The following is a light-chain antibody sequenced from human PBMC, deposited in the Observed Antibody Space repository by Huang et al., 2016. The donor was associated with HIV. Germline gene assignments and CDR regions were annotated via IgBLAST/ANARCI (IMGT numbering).Light chain of an antibody. J-gene: IGKJ2*01. V-gene: IGKV4-1*01. CDR1: QRILFSSNNKNY. Sequence: DIVLTQSPDSLAVSLGERATINCKSSQRILFSSNNKNYLAWYQQKPGQPPKLLVYWASTRESGVPDRFIGSGSGTDFTLTISSLQAGDVAVYYCQHYYASPYTFGQGTRLEIK. CDR3: QHYYASPYT. CDR2: WAS.